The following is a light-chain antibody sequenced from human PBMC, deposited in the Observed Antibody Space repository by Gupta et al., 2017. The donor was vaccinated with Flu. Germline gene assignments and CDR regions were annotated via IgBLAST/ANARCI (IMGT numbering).Light chain of an antibody. CDR1: QSINSRN. CDR2: GTS. Sequence: TLYLFPGERDTSSCMVRQSINSRNLAWYQQKPGQAPRLLIYGTSNRDSGIPDRFSGNGSGTDFTLTISRLEPEDCAVYYCHQYDNSLMWTFGQGTKVEIK. CDR3: HQYDNSLMWT. V-gene: IGKV3-20*01. J-gene: IGKJ1*01.